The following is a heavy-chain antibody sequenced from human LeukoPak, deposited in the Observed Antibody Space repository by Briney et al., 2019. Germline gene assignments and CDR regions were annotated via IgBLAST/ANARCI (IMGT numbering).Heavy chain of an antibody. CDR2: IYYSGST. CDR3: ARLKGAAVAGDYYYYGMDV. CDR1: GGSISSGGYS. D-gene: IGHD6-19*01. Sequence: PSQTLSLTCAVSGGSISSGGYSWSWIRQPPGKGLEWIGYIYYSGSTNYNPSLKSRVTISVDTSKNQFSLKLSSVTAADTAVYYCARLKGAAVAGDYYYYGMDVWGQGTTVTVSS. J-gene: IGHJ6*02. V-gene: IGHV4-30-4*07.